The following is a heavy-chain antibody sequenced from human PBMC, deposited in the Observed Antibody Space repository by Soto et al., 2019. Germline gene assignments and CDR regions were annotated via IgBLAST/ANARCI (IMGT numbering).Heavy chain of an antibody. J-gene: IGHJ4*02. CDR2: ISSSSSTI. CDR1: KFTFSSYS. CDR3: ARDYSSYGPFDY. V-gene: IGHV3-48*01. Sequence: EVQLVESGGGLVQPGGSLRLSCAAVKFTFSSYSKKWVRQAPGKGLEWVSYISSSSSTIYYADSVKGRFTISRDNAKNSLYLQMNSLRAQDTAVYYCARDYSSYGPFDYWGQGTLVTVSS. D-gene: IGHD5-18*01.